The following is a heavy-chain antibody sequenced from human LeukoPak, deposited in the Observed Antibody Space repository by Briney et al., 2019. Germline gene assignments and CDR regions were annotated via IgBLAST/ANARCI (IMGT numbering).Heavy chain of an antibody. V-gene: IGHV1-18*01. CDR2: ISAYNGNT. D-gene: IGHD1-26*01. Sequence: ASVKVSCKASGYTFTSYGISWVRQAPGQGLEWMGWISAYNGNTNYAQKLQGRVTMTTDTSTSTAYMELRSLRSDDTAVYYCARDRRIVGTPSAFDIWGQGTMVTVSS. CDR1: GYTFTSYG. J-gene: IGHJ3*02. CDR3: ARDRRIVGTPSAFDI.